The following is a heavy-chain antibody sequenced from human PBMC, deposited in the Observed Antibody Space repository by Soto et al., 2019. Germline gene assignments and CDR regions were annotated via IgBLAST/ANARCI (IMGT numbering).Heavy chain of an antibody. CDR3: ATYGSGSDDAFDI. Sequence: QVQLVESGGGLVKPGGSLRLSCAASGFTFSDYYMSWIRQAPGKGLEWVSYISSSSSYTNYADSVKGRFTISRDNAKNSRYLQMNSLRAEDTAVYYCATYGSGSDDAFDIWGQGTMVTVSS. CDR1: GFTFSDYY. D-gene: IGHD3-10*01. V-gene: IGHV3-11*05. J-gene: IGHJ3*02. CDR2: ISSSSSYT.